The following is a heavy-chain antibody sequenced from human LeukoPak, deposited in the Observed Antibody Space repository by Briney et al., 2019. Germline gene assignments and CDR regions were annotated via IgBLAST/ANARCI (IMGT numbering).Heavy chain of an antibody. J-gene: IGHJ3*02. CDR3: ARDGVGYYYDSSGYNDAFDI. V-gene: IGHV1-18*01. CDR2: ISAYNGNT. D-gene: IGHD3-22*01. CDR1: GYTFTSYG. Sequence: ASVKVSCKASGYTFTSYGISWVRQAPGQGLEWMGWISAYNGNTNYAQKLQGRVTMTTDTSTSTAYMELRSLRSDDTAVYYCARDGVGYYYDSSGYNDAFDIWGQGTMVTVSS.